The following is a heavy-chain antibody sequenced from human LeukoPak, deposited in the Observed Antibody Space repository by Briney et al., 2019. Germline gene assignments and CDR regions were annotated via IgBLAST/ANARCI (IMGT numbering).Heavy chain of an antibody. J-gene: IGHJ6*02. Sequence: SETLSLTCTVSGGSISSGGYYWSWIRQHPGKGLEWIGYIYYSGSTYYNPSLKSRVTISVDTSKNQFSLKLSSVTAADTAVYYCARDRDIGSIAARPKVGGMDVWGQGTTVTVSS. CDR1: GGSISSGGYY. V-gene: IGHV4-31*03. CDR3: ARDRDIGSIAARPKVGGMDV. D-gene: IGHD6-6*01. CDR2: IYYSGST.